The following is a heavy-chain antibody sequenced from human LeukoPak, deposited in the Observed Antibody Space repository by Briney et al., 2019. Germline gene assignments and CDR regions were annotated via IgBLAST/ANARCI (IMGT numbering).Heavy chain of an antibody. CDR1: GGSISSYY. D-gene: IGHD1-26*01. J-gene: IGHJ6*02. V-gene: IGHV4-4*07. CDR3: ASGTYSGSYYYYGMDV. Sequence: NSSETLSPTCTVSGGSISSYYWSWIRQPAGKGLEWIGRIYTSGSTNYNPSLKSRVTMSVDTSKNQFSLKLSSVTAADTAVYYCASGTYSGSYYYYGMDVWGQGTTVTVSS. CDR2: IYTSGST.